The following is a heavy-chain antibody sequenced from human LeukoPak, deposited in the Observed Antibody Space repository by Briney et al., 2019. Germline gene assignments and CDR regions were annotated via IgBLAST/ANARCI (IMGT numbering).Heavy chain of an antibody. V-gene: IGHV3-30*18. Sequence: PGGSLRLSCAASGFTFSSYGMHWVRQAPGKGLEWVAVISYDGSNKYYADSVKGRFTISRDNSKNTLYLQMNSLRAEDTAVYYCAKDGVVVVAATLSYYYYYYMDVWGKGTTVTISS. D-gene: IGHD2-15*01. CDR3: AKDGVVVVAATLSYYYYYYMDV. CDR1: GFTFSSYG. J-gene: IGHJ6*03. CDR2: ISYDGSNK.